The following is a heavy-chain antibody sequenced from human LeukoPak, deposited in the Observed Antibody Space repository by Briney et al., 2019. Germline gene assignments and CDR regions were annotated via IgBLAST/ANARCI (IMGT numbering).Heavy chain of an antibody. CDR2: INPSGGST. D-gene: IGHD6-19*01. Sequence: GTSVKVSCKASGYTFTSYYMHWVRQAPGQGLEWMGIINPSGGSTSYAQKFQGRVTMTRDTSTSTVYMELSSLRSEDTAVYYCAREHVAVAGTHWFDPWGQGTLVTVSS. J-gene: IGHJ5*02. CDR3: AREHVAVAGTHWFDP. V-gene: IGHV1-46*01. CDR1: GYTFTSYY.